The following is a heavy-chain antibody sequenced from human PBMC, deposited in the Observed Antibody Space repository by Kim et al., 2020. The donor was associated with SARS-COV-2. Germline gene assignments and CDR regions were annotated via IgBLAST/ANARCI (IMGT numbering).Heavy chain of an antibody. D-gene: IGHD6-19*01. Sequence: QGRVTITADESTSTAYMELSSLRSEDTAVYYCARGSGSSGWYGRIGGFDYWGQGTLVTVSS. CDR3: ARGSGSSGWYGRIGGFDY. J-gene: IGHJ4*02. V-gene: IGHV1-69*01.